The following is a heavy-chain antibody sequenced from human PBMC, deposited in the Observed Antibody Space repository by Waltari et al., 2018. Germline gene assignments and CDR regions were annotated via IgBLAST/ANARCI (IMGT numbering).Heavy chain of an antibody. Sequence: QVQLLQSGAELKKPGASVKVSCKASGYTFTESWIHWVRQAPGQRLEWMAWISPKSGATNFAQKFRDSVTLNTDASISTAYMELTRLTYDDTAVYYCTRGGGRWVFYDY. CDR3: TRGGGRWVFYDY. J-gene: IGHJ4*01. CDR1: GYTFTESW. V-gene: IGHV1-2*02. CDR2: ISPKSGAT. D-gene: IGHD1-26*01.